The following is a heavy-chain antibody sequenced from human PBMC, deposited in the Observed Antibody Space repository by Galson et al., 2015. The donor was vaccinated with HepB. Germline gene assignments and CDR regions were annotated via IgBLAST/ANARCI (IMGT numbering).Heavy chain of an antibody. CDR2: ISPNSGGT. D-gene: IGHD3-10*01. CDR3: ALDYYGSGSYYKENDY. J-gene: IGHJ4*02. Sequence: SVKVSCKASGYTFTGYYMHWVRQAPGQGLEWMGRISPNSGGTNYAQKFQGRVTMTRDTSISTAYMELSRLRSDDTAVYYCALDYYGSGSYYKENDYWGQGTLVTVSS. V-gene: IGHV1-2*06. CDR1: GYTFTGYY.